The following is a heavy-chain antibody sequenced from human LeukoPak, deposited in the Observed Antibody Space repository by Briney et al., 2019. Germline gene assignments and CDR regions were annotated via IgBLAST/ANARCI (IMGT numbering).Heavy chain of an antibody. CDR1: GASISSGGYY. CDR2: IYNSGSP. D-gene: IGHD1-26*01. V-gene: IGHV4-30-2*01. J-gene: IGHJ3*02. Sequence: SETLSLTCTVSGASISSGGYYWNWIRQHPGKGLEWIGYIYNSGSPYLNPSLKSRVTISIDRSKNQFSLKLSSVTAADTAVYYCARGVGFDAFDIWGQGTMVTVSS. CDR3: ARGVGFDAFDI.